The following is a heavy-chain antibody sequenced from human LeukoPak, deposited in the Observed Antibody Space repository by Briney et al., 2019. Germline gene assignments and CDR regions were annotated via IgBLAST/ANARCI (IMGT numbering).Heavy chain of an antibody. V-gene: IGHV3-21*06. Sequence: PGGSLRLSCTASGLTFSTSGFNWVPQAPGKGLEWVASIGPTGSDRYHADSIKGRFTISRDNANNFLYLQMNSLRAEDTAVYYCATETNGRHYDYWGQGTLLTVSS. CDR3: ATETNGRHYDY. D-gene: IGHD1-14*01. CDR1: GLTFSTSG. CDR2: IGPTGSDR. J-gene: IGHJ4*02.